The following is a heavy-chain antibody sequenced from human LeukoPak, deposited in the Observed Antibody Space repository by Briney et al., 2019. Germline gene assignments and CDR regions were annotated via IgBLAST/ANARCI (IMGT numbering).Heavy chain of an antibody. CDR1: GFTFSSYA. CDR2: ISYDGSNK. V-gene: IGHV3-30-3*01. J-gene: IGHJ4*02. D-gene: IGHD3-16*02. CDR3: ARDAIVIMITFGGVIVKYYFDY. Sequence: PGGSLRLSCAASGFTFSSYAMHRVRQAPGKGLEWVAVISYDGSNKYYADSVKGRFTISRDNSKNTLYLQMNSLRAEDTAVYYCARDAIVIMITFGGVIVKYYFDYWGQGTLVTVSS.